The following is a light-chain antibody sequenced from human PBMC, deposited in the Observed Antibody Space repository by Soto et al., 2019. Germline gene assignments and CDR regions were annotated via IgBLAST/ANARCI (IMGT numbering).Light chain of an antibody. CDR2: GNK. Sequence: QSVLTQPPSVSGAPGQRVTISCTGSSSNIGAGYDVHWYQQRPGTAPKLLIYGNKNRPSGVPDRFSGSKSGTSASLAITGLQAEDEADYYCASWDDSLNGLLFGTGTKVTVL. V-gene: IGLV1-40*01. CDR3: ASWDDSLNGLL. CDR1: SSNIGAGYD. J-gene: IGLJ1*01.